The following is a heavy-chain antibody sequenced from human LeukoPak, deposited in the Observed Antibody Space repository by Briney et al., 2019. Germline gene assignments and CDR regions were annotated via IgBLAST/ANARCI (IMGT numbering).Heavy chain of an antibody. CDR3: ARGWYSSSWRFNYYYYYYMDV. CDR2: TYYRSKWYN. D-gene: IGHD6-13*01. V-gene: IGHV6-1*01. CDR1: GDSVSSNSAA. Sequence: SQTLSLTCAISGDSVSSNSAAWNWIRQSPSRGLEWLGRTYYRSKWYNDYAVSVKSRITINPDTSKNQFSLQLNSVTPEDTAVYYCARGWYSSSWRFNYYYYYYMDVWGKGTTVTVSS. J-gene: IGHJ6*03.